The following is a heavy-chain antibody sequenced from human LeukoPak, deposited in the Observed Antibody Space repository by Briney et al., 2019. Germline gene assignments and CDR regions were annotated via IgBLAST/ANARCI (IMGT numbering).Heavy chain of an antibody. V-gene: IGHV1-69*06. J-gene: IGHJ6*03. CDR3: ARAAMPRYYYYYMDV. CDR1: GGTFSSYP. CDR2: IIPIFGTA. D-gene: IGHD2-2*01. Sequence: SVKVSCKASGGTFSSYPISWVRQAPGQGLEWMGGIIPIFGTANYAQKFQGRVTITADKSTSTAYMELSSLRSEDTAVYYCARAAMPRYYYYYMDVWGKGTTVTVSS.